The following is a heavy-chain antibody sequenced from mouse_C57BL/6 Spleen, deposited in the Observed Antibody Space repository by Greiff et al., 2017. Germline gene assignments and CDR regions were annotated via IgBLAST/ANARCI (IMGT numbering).Heavy chain of an antibody. CDR3: ARDYYGSGDWFAY. Sequence: VQLKESGPGLVKPSQSLSLTCSVTGYSITSGYYWNWIRQFPGNKLEWMGYISYDGSNNYNPSLKNRISITRDTSKNQFFLKLNSVTTEDTATYYCARDYYGSGDWFAYWGQGTLVTVSA. CDR2: ISYDGSN. CDR1: GYSITSGYY. D-gene: IGHD1-1*01. V-gene: IGHV3-6*01. J-gene: IGHJ3*01.